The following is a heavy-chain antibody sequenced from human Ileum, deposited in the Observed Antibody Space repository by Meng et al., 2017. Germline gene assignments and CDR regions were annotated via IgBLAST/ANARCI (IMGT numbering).Heavy chain of an antibody. CDR1: GGSISSGDYY. CDR3: ARFARGYIWESDRYIH. V-gene: IGHV4-30-4*01. D-gene: IGHD3-16*02. Sequence: VQLQESGPGLVKSSQTLSLTCTVSGGSISSGDYYWSWIRQPPGKGLEWIGYIFDTGPPSYSPPLRSRLSISMDTSKNQFSLRLTSVSAADTAVYYCARFARGYIWESDRYIHWGQGTLVTVSS. J-gene: IGHJ4*02. CDR2: IFDTGPP.